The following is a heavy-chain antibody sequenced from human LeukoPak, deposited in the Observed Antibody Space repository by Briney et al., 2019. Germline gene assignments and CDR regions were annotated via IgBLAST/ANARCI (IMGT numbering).Heavy chain of an antibody. V-gene: IGHV3-23*01. CDR3: AKYLAQWLGDY. D-gene: IGHD6-19*01. Sequence: QHGGSLRLSCAASGFTFSSYAMSWVRQAAGEGLGWVSGSSSSCGSSYYVDSVKGRFTISRDNSKNTLYLQMNSLRAEDTAVYYCAKYLAQWLGDYWGQGTLVTVSS. J-gene: IGHJ4*02. CDR1: GFTFSSYA. CDR2: SSSSCGSS.